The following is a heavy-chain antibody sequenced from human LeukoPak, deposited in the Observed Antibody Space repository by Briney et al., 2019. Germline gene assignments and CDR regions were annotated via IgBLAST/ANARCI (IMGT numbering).Heavy chain of an antibody. CDR1: AFTFSNHW. D-gene: IGHD2-21*01. CDR3: VRDGMVIPYACDI. Sequence: GGSLRLSCAASAFTFSNHWMHWVRQAPGKGLVWVSDISSDGSRTFYADSVKGRFIISRDNAKNTVYLQMNSLRAEDTAVYYCVRDGMVIPYACDIWGQGTMVTVSS. CDR2: ISSDGSRT. V-gene: IGHV3-74*01. J-gene: IGHJ3*02.